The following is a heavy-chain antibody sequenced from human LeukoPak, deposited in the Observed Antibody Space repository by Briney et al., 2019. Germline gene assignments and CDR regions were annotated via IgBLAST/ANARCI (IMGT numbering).Heavy chain of an antibody. Sequence: AGGSLRLSCAACGFTFSIYAMSWVRQAPGKGLEWVSAISGSGGSTYYADSVKGRFTISRDNSKNTLYLQMNSLRAEDTAVYYCAKDLAGTYYYDSSGSDYWGQGTLVTVSS. D-gene: IGHD3-22*01. CDR2: ISGSGGST. CDR3: AKDLAGTYYYDSSGSDY. V-gene: IGHV3-23*01. J-gene: IGHJ4*02. CDR1: GFTFSIYA.